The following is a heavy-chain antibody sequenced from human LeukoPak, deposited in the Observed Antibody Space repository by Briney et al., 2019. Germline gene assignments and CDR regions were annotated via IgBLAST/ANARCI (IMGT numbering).Heavy chain of an antibody. V-gene: IGHV1-2*02. J-gene: IGHJ3*02. CDR2: TNPNSGGT. CDR1: GYTFTGYY. CDR3: ARVGLELYDAFDI. D-gene: IGHD1-7*01. Sequence: ASVKVSCKASGYTFTGYYMHWVRQAPGQGLEWMGWTNPNSGGTNYAQKFQGRVTMTRDTSISTAYMELSRLRSDDTAVYYCARVGLELYDAFDIWGQGTMVTVSS.